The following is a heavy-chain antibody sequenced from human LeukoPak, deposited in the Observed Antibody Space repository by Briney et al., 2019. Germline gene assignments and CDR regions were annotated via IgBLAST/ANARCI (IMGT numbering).Heavy chain of an antibody. CDR1: GFTFSSYA. CDR2: ISGSGGST. D-gene: IGHD3-3*01. CDR3: AKHAPAIFGAHYYYMDV. V-gene: IGHV3-23*01. J-gene: IGHJ6*03. Sequence: GGSLRLSCAASGFTFSSYAMSWVRQAPGKGLEWVSAISGSGGSTYCADSVKGRFTISRDNSKNTLYLQMNSLRAEDTAVYYCAKHAPAIFGAHYYYMDVWGKGTTVTVSS.